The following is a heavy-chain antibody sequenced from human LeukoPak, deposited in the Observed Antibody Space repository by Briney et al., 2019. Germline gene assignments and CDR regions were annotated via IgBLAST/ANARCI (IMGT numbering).Heavy chain of an antibody. V-gene: IGHV3-74*01. J-gene: IGHJ4*02. CDR1: GFTFSNAW. CDR3: ASLNHDYGDYVYFDY. CDR2: INSDGSST. Sequence: TGGSLRLSCAASGFTFSNAWMSWVRQAPGKGLVWVSRINSDGSSTSYADSVKGRFTISRDNAKNTLYLQMNSLRAEDTAVYYCASLNHDYGDYVYFDYWGQGTLVTVSS. D-gene: IGHD4-17*01.